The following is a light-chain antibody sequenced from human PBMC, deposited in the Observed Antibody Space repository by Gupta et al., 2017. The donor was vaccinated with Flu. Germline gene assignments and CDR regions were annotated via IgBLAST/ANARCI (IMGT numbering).Light chain of an antibody. V-gene: IGKV1-39*01. J-gene: IGKJ1*01. CDR3: QQTYSTPWT. CDR2: AAS. CDR1: QTIGNY. Sequence: PSSLSTSVGDRVTITCRASQTIGNYLNWYQKKPGKAPKLLMYAASTLQSGVPSRFSGSGAGTDFTLTISSLQPEDSATFYCQQTYSTPWTFGQGTKVEIK.